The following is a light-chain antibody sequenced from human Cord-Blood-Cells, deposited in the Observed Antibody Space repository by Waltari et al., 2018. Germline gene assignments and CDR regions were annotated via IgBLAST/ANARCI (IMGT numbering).Light chain of an antibody. CDR1: PSDGGRYNL. CDR3: CSYAGSSWV. Sequence: QSALTQPDSASGSPGQSITISCTGTPSDGGRYNLVSWYQQHPGKAPKLMIYEGSKRPSGVSNRFSGSKSGNTASLTISGLQAEDEADYYCCSYAGSSWVFGGGTKLTVL. CDR2: EGS. J-gene: IGLJ3*02. V-gene: IGLV2-23*01.